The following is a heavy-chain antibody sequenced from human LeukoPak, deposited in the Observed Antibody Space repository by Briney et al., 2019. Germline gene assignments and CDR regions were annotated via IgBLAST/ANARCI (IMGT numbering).Heavy chain of an antibody. J-gene: IGHJ4*02. CDR3: AKDYYESSDILGGYFDY. Sequence: GGSLRLSCAASGFTFSSYAMHWVRQAPGKGLEWVSAVSGSGTITNYADSVKGRFTISRDNSKNTLYLQMNSLRAEDSAVYYCAKDYYESSDILGGYFDYWGQGSLATVS. CDR2: VSGSGTIT. D-gene: IGHD3-22*01. V-gene: IGHV3-23*01. CDR1: GFTFSSYA.